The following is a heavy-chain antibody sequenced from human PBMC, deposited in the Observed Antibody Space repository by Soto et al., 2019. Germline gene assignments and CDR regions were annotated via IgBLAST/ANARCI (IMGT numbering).Heavy chain of an antibody. CDR1: GGSFSGYY. Sequence: SETLSLTCAVYGGSFSGYYWSWIRQPPGKGLEWIGEINHSGSTNYNPSLKSRVTISVDTSKNQSSLKLSSVTAADTAVYYCARSPPLYYYYYGMDVWGQGTTVTVSS. CDR3: ARSPPLYYYYYGMDV. CDR2: INHSGST. J-gene: IGHJ6*02. V-gene: IGHV4-34*01.